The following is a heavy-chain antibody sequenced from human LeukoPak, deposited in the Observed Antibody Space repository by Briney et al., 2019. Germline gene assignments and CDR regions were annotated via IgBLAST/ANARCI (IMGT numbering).Heavy chain of an antibody. V-gene: IGHV3-23*01. CDR2: ISADGQVT. CDR1: GFAVGTYA. J-gene: IGHJ4*02. CDR3: ARDPYNTILYRLAH. D-gene: IGHD3-10*01. Sequence: PGGSLRLSRAGSGFAVGTYAMSWVRQAPGMGLEWVSSISADGQVTYYADSVEGRFTVSRDNSKSTLYLQLNSLRAEDTATYYCARDPYNTILYRLAHSGQGTLVTVSS.